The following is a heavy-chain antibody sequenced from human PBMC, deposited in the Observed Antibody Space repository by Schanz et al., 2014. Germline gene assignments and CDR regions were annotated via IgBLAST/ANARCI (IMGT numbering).Heavy chain of an antibody. CDR2: INPNSGGT. CDR1: GYTFTDYY. Sequence: QVQLVQSGAEVKKPGASVKISCKASGYTFTDYYMYWVRQAPGQGLEWMGRINPNSGGTNYAQKFQGRVTMTRDTSISTAYMELSRLKSDDTAVYYCARALFGSGHGDVWGQGTTVTVSS. CDR3: ARALFGSGHGDV. V-gene: IGHV1-2*06. J-gene: IGHJ6*02. D-gene: IGHD3-10*01.